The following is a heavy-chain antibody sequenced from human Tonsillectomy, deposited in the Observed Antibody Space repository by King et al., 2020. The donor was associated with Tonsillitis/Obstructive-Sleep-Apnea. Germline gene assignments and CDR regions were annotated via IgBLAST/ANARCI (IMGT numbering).Heavy chain of an antibody. CDR2: IYYSGST. D-gene: IGHD6-19*01. CDR3: AVTQEVAGRGGRDYCFDY. CDR1: GGSISSYH. J-gene: IGHJ4*02. V-gene: IGHV4-59*01. Sequence: VQLQESGPGLVKPSETLSLTCTVSGGSISSYHWSWIRQPPGKGLEWIGYIYYSGSTNYNPSLKSRVTISVDTSKNQFSLKLSSVTAADTAVYYCAVTQEVAGRGGRDYCFDYWGRGTLVTVSS.